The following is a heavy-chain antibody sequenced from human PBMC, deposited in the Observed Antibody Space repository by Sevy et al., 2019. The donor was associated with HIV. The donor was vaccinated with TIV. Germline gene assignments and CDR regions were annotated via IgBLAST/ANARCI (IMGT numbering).Heavy chain of an antibody. J-gene: IGHJ4*02. CDR1: GFTFSSYV. V-gene: IGHV3-33*08. CDR3: ARGGGYCGGDCYSIDY. CDR2: IWYDGTIK. Sequence: GGSLRLSCAASGFTFSSYVMHWVRQAPGKGLEWVALIWYDGTIKYYADSVKGRFTISRDNSKDPLFLQMNSLTPEDTAVNDCARGGGYCGGDCYSIDYWGQGALVTVSS. D-gene: IGHD2-21*02.